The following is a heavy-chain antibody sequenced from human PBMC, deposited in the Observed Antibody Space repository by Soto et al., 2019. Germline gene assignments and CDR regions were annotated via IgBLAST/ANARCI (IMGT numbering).Heavy chain of an antibody. CDR3: AKDGATTMVRGVIISFYFDY. J-gene: IGHJ4*02. CDR2: ISWNSGSI. D-gene: IGHD3-10*01. CDR1: GFTFDDYA. V-gene: IGHV3-9*01. Sequence: EVQLVESGGGLVQPGRSLRLSCAASGFTFDDYAMHWVRQAPGKGLEWVSGISWNSGSIGYADSVKGRFTISRDNAKNSLYLQMNSLRAEDTALYYCAKDGATTMVRGVIISFYFDYWGQGTLVTVSS.